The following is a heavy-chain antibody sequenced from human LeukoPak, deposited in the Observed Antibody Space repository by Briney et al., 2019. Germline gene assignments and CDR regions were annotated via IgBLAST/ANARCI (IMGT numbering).Heavy chain of an antibody. Sequence: GGSLRLSCATSGFTFSSHWMHWVRQAPEKGLVWVSRIKSDGSSTNYADSVKGRFTISRDNAKKTLYLQMNSLRADDEAVYFCSRAGADNWNGLYIWGQGTVVTVSS. J-gene: IGHJ3*02. D-gene: IGHD1-20*01. CDR3: SRAGADNWNGLYI. CDR1: GFTFSSHW. CDR2: IKSDGSST. V-gene: IGHV3-74*01.